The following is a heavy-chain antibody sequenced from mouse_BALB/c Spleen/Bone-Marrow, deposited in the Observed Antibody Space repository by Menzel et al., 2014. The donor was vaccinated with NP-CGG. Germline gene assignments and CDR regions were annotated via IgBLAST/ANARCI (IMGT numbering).Heavy chain of an antibody. V-gene: IGHV1-80*01. CDR3: ARGGISVDY. CDR2: IYPGDGDT. CDR1: GYAFSGYW. J-gene: IGHJ2*01. Sequence: QVQLQQSGAELVRPGSSVMISCKASGYAFSGYWMNWVKQRPGRGLEWIGQIYPGDGDTDYNGKFKGKATLTADKSSSTAYMQLSSLTSEDSAVYFCARGGISVDYWGQGTTLTVSS.